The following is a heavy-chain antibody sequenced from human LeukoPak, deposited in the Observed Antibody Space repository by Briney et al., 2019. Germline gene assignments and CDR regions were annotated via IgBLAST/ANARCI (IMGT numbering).Heavy chain of an antibody. Sequence: SETLSLTCAVYGGSFSGYYWSWICQPPGKGLEWIGEINHSGSTNYNPSLKSRVTISVDTSKNQFSLKLSSVTAADTAVYYCARARITMVRGVIIRAFAFDIWGRGTMVTVSS. J-gene: IGHJ3*02. D-gene: IGHD3-10*01. CDR1: GGSFSGYY. V-gene: IGHV4-34*01. CDR2: INHSGST. CDR3: ARARITMVRGVIIRAFAFDI.